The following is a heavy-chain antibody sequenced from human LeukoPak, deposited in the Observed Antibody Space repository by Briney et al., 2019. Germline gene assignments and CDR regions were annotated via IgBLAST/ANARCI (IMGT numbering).Heavy chain of an antibody. CDR2: ISDNGDIT. J-gene: IGHJ4*02. CDR1: GVSSNNYA. Sequence: GGSLRLSCVASGVSSNNYAMFWVRQAPGKGLEWVSGISDNGDITYYADSVKGRFTVSRDKSKHTLYLELNSLRADDTAVYYCSQTGSFYFPFDYWGQGILVTVSS. V-gene: IGHV3-23*01. D-gene: IGHD2-15*01. CDR3: SQTGSFYFPFDY.